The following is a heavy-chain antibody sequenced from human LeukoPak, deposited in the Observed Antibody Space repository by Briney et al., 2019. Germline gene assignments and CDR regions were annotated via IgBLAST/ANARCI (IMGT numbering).Heavy chain of an antibody. D-gene: IGHD3-10*01. CDR3: ARHEKAAGRGLAAGGIVGSGRQRTAFDY. J-gene: IGHJ4*02. CDR2: IYYSGST. V-gene: IGHV4-38-2*01. Sequence: SETLSLTCSVSGYSISSGNYWGWIRQPPGKGLEWIGSIYYSGSTYYNPSLKSRVTISVDTSKNQFSLKLSSVTAADTTVYYCARHEKAAGRGLAAGGIVGSGRQRTAFDYWGQGTLVTVSS. CDR1: GYSISSGNY.